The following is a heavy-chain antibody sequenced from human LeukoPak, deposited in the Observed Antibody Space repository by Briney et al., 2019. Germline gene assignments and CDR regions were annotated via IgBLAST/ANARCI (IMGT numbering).Heavy chain of an antibody. CDR1: GYTSTSYY. D-gene: IGHD6-6*01. J-gene: IGHJ4*02. CDR3: ARQGSIAGAEYGY. V-gene: IGHV1-69*02. CDR2: IIPILGIA. Sequence: SVKVSCKASGYTSTSYYFHWVRQAHGQGLEWMGRIIPILGIANYAQEFQGRVTMTADKSTSTAYMELSSLRSEDTAVYYCARQGSIAGAEYGYWGQGTLVTVSS.